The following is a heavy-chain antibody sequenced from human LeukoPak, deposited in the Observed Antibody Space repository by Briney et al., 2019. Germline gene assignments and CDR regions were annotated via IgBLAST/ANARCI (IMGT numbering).Heavy chain of an antibody. J-gene: IGHJ4*02. Sequence: GGSPRLSCAASGFTFSDYYMSWIRQAPGKGLEWVSYISTSGSTIYYADSVKGRFTISRDNAKNSLYLQMNSLRAEDTAEYYCASRIAARPIDYWGQGTLVTVSS. CDR3: ASRIAARPIDY. D-gene: IGHD6-6*01. CDR2: ISTSGSTI. V-gene: IGHV3-11*04. CDR1: GFTFSDYY.